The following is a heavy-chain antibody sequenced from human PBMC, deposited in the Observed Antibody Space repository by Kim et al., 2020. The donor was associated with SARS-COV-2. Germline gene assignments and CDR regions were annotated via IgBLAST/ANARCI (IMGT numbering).Heavy chain of an antibody. V-gene: IGHV3-30*02. D-gene: IGHD6-13*01. J-gene: IGHJ4*02. Sequence: YHPDPLSGGITTSRDNSNNTRYLQMKSMRSEDTAVYYCAKASAEAGSFDYWGQGTLVTVSS. CDR3: AKASAEAGSFDY.